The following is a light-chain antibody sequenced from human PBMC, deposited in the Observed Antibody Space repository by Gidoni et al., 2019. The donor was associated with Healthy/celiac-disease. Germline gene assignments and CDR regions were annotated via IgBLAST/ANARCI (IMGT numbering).Light chain of an antibody. CDR3: QQYNNWPPWT. Sequence: EIVMTHSPATLSVSPGERATLSCRASQIVSSNLAWYQQKPGQAPRLLIYGASTRATGIPARLSGSGSGTELTLTISSLQSEDFAVYYCQQYNNWPPWTFGQGTKVEIK. J-gene: IGKJ1*01. CDR2: GAS. CDR1: QIVSSN. V-gene: IGKV3-15*01.